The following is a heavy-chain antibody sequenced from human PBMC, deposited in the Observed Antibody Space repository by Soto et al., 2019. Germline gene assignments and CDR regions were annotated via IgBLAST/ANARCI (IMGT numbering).Heavy chain of an antibody. D-gene: IGHD6-19*01. CDR2: IYTSGST. Sequence: QVQLQESGPGLVKPSETLSLTCTVSGGSISSYYWSWIRQPAGKGLEWIGRIYTSGSTNYNPSLKSRVTMSVDTSKNQFSLKLSSVTAADTAVYYCARVAAVAGTDYYYGMDVWDQGTTVTVSS. CDR1: GGSISSYY. V-gene: IGHV4-4*07. J-gene: IGHJ6*02. CDR3: ARVAAVAGTDYYYGMDV.